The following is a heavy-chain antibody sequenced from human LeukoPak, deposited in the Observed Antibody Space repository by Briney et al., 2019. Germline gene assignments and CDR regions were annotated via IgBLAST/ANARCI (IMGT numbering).Heavy chain of an antibody. CDR2: ISAYNGNT. CDR1: GYTFTSYG. CDR3: ARDRGSSSWYSEYYFDY. Sequence: ASVKVSCKASGYTFTSYGISWVRQAPGQGLEWMGWISAYNGNTNYAQKLQGRVTMTTDTSTSTAYMELRSLRSDDTAVYYCARDRGSSSWYSEYYFDYWGQGTLVTVSS. J-gene: IGHJ4*02. V-gene: IGHV1-18*01. D-gene: IGHD6-13*01.